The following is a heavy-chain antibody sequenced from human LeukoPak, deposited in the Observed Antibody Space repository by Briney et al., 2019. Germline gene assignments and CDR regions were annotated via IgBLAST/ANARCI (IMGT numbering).Heavy chain of an antibody. CDR2: LYYSGTT. J-gene: IGHJ5*02. D-gene: IGHD3-10*01. Sequence: PSETLSLTCTVSGASISGRDSYWGWIRKPPGKGLEWIGSLYYSGTTHNNPPLKSRVTTSIDTSKNQFPLKLKSVTAADTALYYCSIDNGYGSGPYPQGWFDPWGQGILVAVSS. CDR1: GASISGRDSY. CDR3: SIDNGYGSGPYPQGWFDP. V-gene: IGHV4-39*06.